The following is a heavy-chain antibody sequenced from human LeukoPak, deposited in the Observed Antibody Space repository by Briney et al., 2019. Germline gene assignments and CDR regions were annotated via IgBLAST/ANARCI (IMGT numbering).Heavy chain of an antibody. CDR3: ARDSSDSSSWHGYFDY. Sequence: GGSLRLSCEASGLTFSKYTMNWVRRAPGKGLEWVSVIYSGGATFYADSVKGRFTISRDNSKNTLYLQMNSLRAEDTAVYYCARDSSDSSSWHGYFDYWGQGTLVSVSS. CDR2: IYSGGAT. V-gene: IGHV3-66*01. CDR1: GLTFSKYT. D-gene: IGHD6-13*01. J-gene: IGHJ4*02.